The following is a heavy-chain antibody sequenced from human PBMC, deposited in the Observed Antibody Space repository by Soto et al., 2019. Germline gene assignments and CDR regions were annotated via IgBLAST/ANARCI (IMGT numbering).Heavy chain of an antibody. V-gene: IGHV4-59*08. CDR1: GGSISSYY. CDR2: IYYSGST. CDR3: ARRREGYYYYYMDV. J-gene: IGHJ6*03. D-gene: IGHD1-26*01. Sequence: SETLSLTCPVSGGSISSYYWSWIRQPPGKGLEWIGYIYYSGSTNYNPSLKSRVTISVDTSKNQFSLKLSSVTAADTAVYYCARRREGYYYYYMDVWGKGTTVTVSS.